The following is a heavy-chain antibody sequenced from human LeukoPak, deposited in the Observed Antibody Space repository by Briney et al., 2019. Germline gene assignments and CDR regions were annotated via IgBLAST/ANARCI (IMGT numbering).Heavy chain of an antibody. J-gene: IGHJ4*02. V-gene: IGHV3-53*01. CDR3: ARDHYYDSSGYYRFDY. Sequence: PGGSLRLSCAASGFTVSSNYMSWVRQAPGKGLEWVSVIYSGGSTYYPASVKGRFTISRDNSKNTLYLQMNSLRAEDTAVYYCARDHYYDSSGYYRFDYWGQGPLVTVSS. CDR2: IYSGGST. CDR1: GFTVSSNY. D-gene: IGHD3-22*01.